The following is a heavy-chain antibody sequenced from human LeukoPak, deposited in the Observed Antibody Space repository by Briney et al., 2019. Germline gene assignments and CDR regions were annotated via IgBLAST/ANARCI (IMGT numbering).Heavy chain of an antibody. J-gene: IGHJ4*02. D-gene: IGHD3-10*02. CDR3: ARGTMFPYYFDY. CDR2: ISSSSSYT. CDR1: GFTVSSNY. V-gene: IGHV3-21*01. Sequence: SGGSLRLSCAASGFTVSSNYMGWVRQAPGKGLEWVSFISSSSSYTYYADSLKGRFTISRDNAKNSLYLQMNSLRAEDTAVYYCARGTMFPYYFDYWGQGTLVTVSS.